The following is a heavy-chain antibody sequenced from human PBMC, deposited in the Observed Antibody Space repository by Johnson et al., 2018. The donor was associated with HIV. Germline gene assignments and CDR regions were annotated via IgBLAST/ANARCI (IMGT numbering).Heavy chain of an antibody. D-gene: IGHD3-22*01. Sequence: QVQLVESGGGVVQPGRSLRLSCAASGFSFSSYAMHWVRQSPGKGLEWVAIMSYDGSNKYYADSVKGRFTISRDNSKNTLYLQMNSLRAEDTAVYYCARVSSMIVVLITAGGFDIWGQGTRVTVSS. J-gene: IGHJ3*02. CDR2: MSYDGSNK. CDR3: ARVSSMIVVLITAGGFDI. CDR1: GFSFSSYA. V-gene: IGHV3-30-3*01.